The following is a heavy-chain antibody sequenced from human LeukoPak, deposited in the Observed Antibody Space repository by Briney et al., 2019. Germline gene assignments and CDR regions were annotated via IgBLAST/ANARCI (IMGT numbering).Heavy chain of an antibody. CDR3: ARGIAGPYSFDS. CDR2: IYSTGST. J-gene: IGHJ4*02. CDR1: GGTINFYY. V-gene: IGHV4-4*07. Sequence: SETLSLTCTVSGGTINFYYWNWIRQPAGKGLEWIGRIYSTGSTNYSPSLKSRVTMSVDKSKNQFSLNLNTVRAADTAVYYCARGIAGPYSFDSWGQGILVTVSS. D-gene: IGHD6-13*01.